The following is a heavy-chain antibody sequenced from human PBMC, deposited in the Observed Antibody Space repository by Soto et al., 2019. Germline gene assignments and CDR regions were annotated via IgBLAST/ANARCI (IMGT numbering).Heavy chain of an antibody. V-gene: IGHV6-1*01. CDR1: GDSVSSNSAG. Sequence: SQTLSLTCAVTGDSVSSNSAGWSWVRQSPSRGLEWLGRTYYRSKWYYEYAVSVRGRITINPDTSKNQYSLQLNSVTPEDTAVYFCAGREKYNLKICDYEGQGPQVPI. J-gene: IGHJ4*01. CDR3: AGREKYNLKICDY. CDR2: TYYRSKWYY. D-gene: IGHD3-9*01.